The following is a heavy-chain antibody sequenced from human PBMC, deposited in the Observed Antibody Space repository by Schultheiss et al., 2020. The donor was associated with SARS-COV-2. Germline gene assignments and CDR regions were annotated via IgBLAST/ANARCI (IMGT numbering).Heavy chain of an antibody. D-gene: IGHD3-22*01. CDR1: RGTFSSYT. CDR2: IIPILGIA. V-gene: IGHV1-69*02. Sequence: SVKVSCKASRGTFSSYTISWVRQAPGQGLEWMGRIIPILGIANYAQKFQGRVTLTADKSTSTAYMELSSLRSEDTAVYYCARVRYYYDSSGYASGYWGQAALGTISS. CDR3: ARVRYYYDSSGYASGY. J-gene: IGHJ4*02.